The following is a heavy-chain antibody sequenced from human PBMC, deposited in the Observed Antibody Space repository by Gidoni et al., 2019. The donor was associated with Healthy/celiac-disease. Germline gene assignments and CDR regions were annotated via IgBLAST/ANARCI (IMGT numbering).Heavy chain of an antibody. CDR3: ARGAPVVDAFDI. Sequence: QVQLVESGGGVVQPGRSLRLSCAASGFTFSSYGMHWVRQAPGKGLEWVAVIWYDGSNKYYADSGKGRFTISRDNSKNTLYLQMNSLRAEDTAVYYCARGAPVVDAFDIWGQGTMVTVSS. CDR1: GFTFSSYG. CDR2: IWYDGSNK. D-gene: IGHD2-2*01. V-gene: IGHV3-33*01. J-gene: IGHJ3*02.